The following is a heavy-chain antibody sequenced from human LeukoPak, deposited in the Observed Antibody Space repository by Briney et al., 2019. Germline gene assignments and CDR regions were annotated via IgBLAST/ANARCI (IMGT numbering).Heavy chain of an antibody. CDR2: INHSGST. CDR3: ARNSITMIVVVTNNWFDP. D-gene: IGHD3-22*01. J-gene: IGHJ5*02. Sequence: SETLSLTCAVYGGSFSGYYWSWIRQPPGKGLEWIGEINHSGSTNYNPSLKSRVTISVDTSKNQFSLKLSSVTAADTAVYYCARNSITMIVVVTNNWFDPWGQGTLVTVSS. CDR1: GGSFSGYY. V-gene: IGHV4-34*01.